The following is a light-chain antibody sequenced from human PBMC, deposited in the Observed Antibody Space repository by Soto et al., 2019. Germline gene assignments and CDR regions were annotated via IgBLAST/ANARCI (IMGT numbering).Light chain of an antibody. CDR3: QQYYNWPPYT. Sequence: EIVLTQSPGSLSVSPGERATLSCRASRSVSTNLAWYQQKPGQGPRLLIYGASTRATGVPARFSGSESGTDFTLTISSLQSEDFAVYYCQQYYNWPPYTFGQGTKLDI. V-gene: IGKV3-15*01. CDR2: GAS. CDR1: RSVSTN. J-gene: IGKJ2*01.